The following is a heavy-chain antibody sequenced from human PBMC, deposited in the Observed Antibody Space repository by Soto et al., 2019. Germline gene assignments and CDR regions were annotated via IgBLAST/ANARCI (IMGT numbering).Heavy chain of an antibody. Sequence: QVQLVQSGAKVKKPGSSGKVSCKASGGTFSSYAISWVRQAPGQGLEWMGGIIPIFGTANYAQKFQGRVTITADESTSTAYMELSSLRSEDTAVYYCARDTRRQGRFDAFDIWGQGTMVTVSS. V-gene: IGHV1-69*01. CDR1: GGTFSSYA. CDR2: IIPIFGTA. CDR3: ARDTRRQGRFDAFDI. J-gene: IGHJ3*02. D-gene: IGHD2-15*01.